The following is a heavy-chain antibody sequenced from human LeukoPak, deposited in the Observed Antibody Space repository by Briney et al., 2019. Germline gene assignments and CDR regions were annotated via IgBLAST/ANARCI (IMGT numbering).Heavy chain of an antibody. D-gene: IGHD5-24*01. J-gene: IGHJ4*02. Sequence: GASVKVSCKVSGYTLTELSMHWVRQAPGKGLEWMGGFDPEDGETIYAQKFQGRVTMTEDTSTDTAYMELSSLRSEDTAVYYCATAPGGDGYNLYFDYWGQGTLVTVSS. CDR3: ATAPGGDGYNLYFDY. CDR1: GYTLTELS. V-gene: IGHV1-24*01. CDR2: FDPEDGET.